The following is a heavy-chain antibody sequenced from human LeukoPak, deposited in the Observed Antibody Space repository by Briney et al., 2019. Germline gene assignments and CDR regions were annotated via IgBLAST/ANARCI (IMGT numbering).Heavy chain of an antibody. CDR2: IIPIFGTA. V-gene: IGHV1-69*05. CDR1: GGTFSSYA. CDR3: ARDYYDSSGTHE. D-gene: IGHD3-22*01. Sequence: AASVKVSCKASGGTFSSYAISWARQAPGQGLEWMGRIIPIFGTANYAQKFQGRVTITTDESTSTAYMELSSLRSEDTAVYYCARDYYDSSGTHEWGQGTLVTVSS. J-gene: IGHJ4*02.